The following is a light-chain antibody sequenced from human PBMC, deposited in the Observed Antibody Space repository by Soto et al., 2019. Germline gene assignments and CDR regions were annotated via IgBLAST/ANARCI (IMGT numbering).Light chain of an antibody. Sequence: AIRMTQSPSSFSASTGDRVTITCRASQVISSYLAWYQQKPGKAPKLLIYAASTLQSGVPSRFSGSGSGTDFTLTISCLQSEDFATYYCQHYYSYPFTFGGGTKVDI. J-gene: IGKJ4*01. CDR3: QHYYSYPFT. CDR2: AAS. CDR1: QVISSY. V-gene: IGKV1-8*01.